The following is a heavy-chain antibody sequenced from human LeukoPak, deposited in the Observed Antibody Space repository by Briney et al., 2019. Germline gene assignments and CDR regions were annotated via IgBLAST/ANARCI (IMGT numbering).Heavy chain of an antibody. Sequence: SGTLSLTCAVSGGSISSSNWWSWVRQPPGKGLEWIGEIYHSGSTNYNPSLKSRVTISVDTSKNQFSLKLSSVTAADTAVYYCASGLTDSSLTVYFDYWGQGTLVTVSS. CDR2: IYHSGST. D-gene: IGHD6-13*01. CDR1: GGSISSSNW. J-gene: IGHJ4*02. V-gene: IGHV4-4*02. CDR3: ASGLTDSSLTVYFDY.